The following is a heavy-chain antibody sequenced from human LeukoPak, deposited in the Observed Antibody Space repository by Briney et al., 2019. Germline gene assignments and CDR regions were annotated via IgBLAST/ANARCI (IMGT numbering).Heavy chain of an antibody. CDR2: IIPIFGTA. CDR3: AAKLGYCSSTSCQPP. J-gene: IGHJ5*02. Sequence: SVKVSCKASGGTFSSYAISWVRQAPGQGLEWMGGIIPIFGTANYAQKFQGRVTITTDESTSTAYMELSSLRSEDTAVYYCAAKLGYCSSTSCQPPWGQGTLVTVSS. V-gene: IGHV1-69*05. D-gene: IGHD2-2*01. CDR1: GGTFSSYA.